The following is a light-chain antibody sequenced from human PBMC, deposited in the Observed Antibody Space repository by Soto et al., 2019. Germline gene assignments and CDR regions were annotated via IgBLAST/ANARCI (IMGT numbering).Light chain of an antibody. CDR2: DAF. CDR1: QSVSSF. Sequence: ESEVIQSPATLSLSPGGRATLSCRASQSVSSFFAWYQQKPGQSPRLLIYDAFNRASGIPARLTGSGSGTGFTLTISSVEPKDYAVYYCQQRGNWWTFGQGTKVDIK. CDR3: QQRGNWWT. J-gene: IGKJ1*01. V-gene: IGKV3-11*01.